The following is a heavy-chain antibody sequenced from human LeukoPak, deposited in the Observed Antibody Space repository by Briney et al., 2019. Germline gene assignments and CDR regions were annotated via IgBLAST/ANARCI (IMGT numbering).Heavy chain of an antibody. CDR3: ARGRRYSSTNWFDP. V-gene: IGHV4-39*07. CDR1: GGSVSSGSYY. J-gene: IGHJ5*02. Sequence: PSETLSLTCTVSGGSVSSGSYYWSWIRQPPGKGLEWIGEINHSGSTNYSPSLKSRVTISVDTSKNQFSLKLSSVTAADTAVYYCARGRRYSSTNWFDPWGQGTLVTVSS. D-gene: IGHD6-13*01. CDR2: INHSGST.